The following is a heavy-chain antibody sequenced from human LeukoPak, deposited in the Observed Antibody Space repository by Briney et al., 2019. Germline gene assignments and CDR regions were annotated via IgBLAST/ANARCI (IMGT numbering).Heavy chain of an antibody. CDR2: ISTHNGNT. V-gene: IGHV1-18*01. Sequence: ASVKVSCKASGYTFTNYGITWVRQAPGQGLEWMGWISTHNGNTNYAHKLQGRVTITRNTSISTAYMELSSLRSEDTAVYYCASKSLVYGSGSYYNSGDDYWGQGTLVTVSS. CDR1: GYTFTNYG. CDR3: ASKSLVYGSGSYYNSGDDY. J-gene: IGHJ4*02. D-gene: IGHD3-10*01.